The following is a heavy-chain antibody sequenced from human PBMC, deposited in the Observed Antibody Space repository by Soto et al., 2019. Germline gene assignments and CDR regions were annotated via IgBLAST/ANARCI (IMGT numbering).Heavy chain of an antibody. V-gene: IGHV3-23*01. CDR1: GFTFSNHA. D-gene: IGHD3-10*01. CDR3: ARDAIAMVRGTNNWFDP. J-gene: IGHJ5*02. CDR2: ISGNGIST. Sequence: EVRLLESGGGLVQPGGSLRLSCAASGFTFSNHAMSWVRQAPGKGLEWVSAISGNGISTYYADSVRGRFTISRDNSKNTLYLQMNRLRADDTAVYYCARDAIAMVRGTNNWFDPWGQGTRVTVST.